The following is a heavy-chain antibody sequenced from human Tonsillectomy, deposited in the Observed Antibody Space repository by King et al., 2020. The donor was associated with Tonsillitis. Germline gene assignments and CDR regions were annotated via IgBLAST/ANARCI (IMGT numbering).Heavy chain of an antibody. CDR2: ISWNSGSI. J-gene: IGHJ4*02. Sequence: VQLVESGGGLVQPGRSLRLSCAASGFTFDDYGMHWVRHAPGKGLEWVSGISWNSGSIGYADSVKGRFTISRDNAKNSLYLQMNSLRAEDTALYYCAKDQYNYGYDYWGQGTLVTVSS. CDR3: AKDQYNYGYDY. D-gene: IGHD5-18*01. CDR1: GFTFDDYG. V-gene: IGHV3-9*01.